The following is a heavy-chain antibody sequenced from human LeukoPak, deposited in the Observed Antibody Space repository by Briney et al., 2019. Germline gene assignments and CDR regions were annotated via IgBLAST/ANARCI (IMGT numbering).Heavy chain of an antibody. D-gene: IGHD1-26*01. CDR1: GGTFSSYA. J-gene: IGHJ2*01. V-gene: IGHV1-69*04. CDR3: AREDRGSYFRYFDL. Sequence: SVKVSCKASGGTFSSYAISWVRQAPGQGLEWIGRIIPILGIANYAQKFQGRVTITADKSTSTAYMELSSLRSEDTAVYYCAREDRGSYFRYFDLWGRGTLVTVSS. CDR2: IIPILGIA.